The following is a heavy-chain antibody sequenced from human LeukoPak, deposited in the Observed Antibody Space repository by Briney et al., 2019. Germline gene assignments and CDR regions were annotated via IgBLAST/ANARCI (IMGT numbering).Heavy chain of an antibody. J-gene: IGHJ4*02. CDR3: AKDPPHVSWLFDY. CDR1: GFSFSAYA. CDR2: ITNSGGTT. Sequence: GESLRPSCAASGFSFSAYAMYWVRQAPGKGLEWVSAITNSGGTTYYADSVKGRFTISRDNSKNTLYLQMNSLRAEDTAVYYCAKDPPHVSWLFDYWGQGTLVTVSS. D-gene: IGHD3-16*01. V-gene: IGHV3-23*01.